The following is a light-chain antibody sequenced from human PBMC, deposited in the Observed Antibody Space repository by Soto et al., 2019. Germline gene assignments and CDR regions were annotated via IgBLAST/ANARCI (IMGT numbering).Light chain of an antibody. CDR3: AAWDGSLNGVWV. CDR1: SSNIGTNY. Sequence: QSVLTQPPSASGTPGQRVTISCSGSSSNIGTNYVYWYQQFPGTAPKLLIYRNNQRPSGVPDRFSGSKSGTSASLAISGLRSEDEADYYCAAWDGSLNGVWVFGGGTKLTVL. J-gene: IGLJ3*02. V-gene: IGLV1-47*01. CDR2: RNN.